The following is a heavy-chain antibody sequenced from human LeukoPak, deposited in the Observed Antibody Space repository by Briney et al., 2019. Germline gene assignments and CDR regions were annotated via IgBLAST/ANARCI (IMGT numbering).Heavy chain of an antibody. V-gene: IGHV3-23*01. CDR2: ISGSGGST. D-gene: IGHD1-1*01. Sequence: GGSLRLSCAASGFTFSSYGMSWVRQAPGKGLEWVSAISGSGGSTYYADSVKGRFTISRDNSKNTLYLQMNSLRAEDTAVYYCAKRGNDGDYFDYWGQGALVTVSS. J-gene: IGHJ4*02. CDR3: AKRGNDGDYFDY. CDR1: GFTFSSYG.